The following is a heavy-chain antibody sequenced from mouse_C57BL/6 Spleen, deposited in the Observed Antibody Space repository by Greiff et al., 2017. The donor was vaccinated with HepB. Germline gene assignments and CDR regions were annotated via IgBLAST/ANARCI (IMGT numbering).Heavy chain of an antibody. V-gene: IGHV3-6*01. J-gene: IGHJ3*01. CDR1: GYSITSGYY. CDR3: ARGYYDYDVWFAY. D-gene: IGHD2-4*01. Sequence: EVQVVESGPGLVKPSQSLSLTCSVTGYSITSGYYWNWIRQFPGNKLEWMGYISYDGSNNYNPSLKNRISITRDTSKNQFFLKLNSVTTEDTATYYCARGYYDYDVWFAYWGQGTLVTVSA. CDR2: ISYDGSN.